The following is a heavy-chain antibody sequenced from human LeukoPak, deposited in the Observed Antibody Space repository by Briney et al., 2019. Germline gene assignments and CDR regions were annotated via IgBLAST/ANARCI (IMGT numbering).Heavy chain of an antibody. CDR1: GGTFSSYA. D-gene: IGHD6-19*01. V-gene: IGHV1-8*02. CDR3: ARGGTAVAGTGVDY. J-gene: IGHJ4*02. CDR2: MNPNSGNT. Sequence: ASVKVSCKASGGTFSSYAISWVRQATGQGLEWMGWMNPNSGNTGYAQKFQGRVTMTRNTSISTAYMELSSLRSEDTAVYYCARGGTAVAGTGVDYWGQGTLVTVSS.